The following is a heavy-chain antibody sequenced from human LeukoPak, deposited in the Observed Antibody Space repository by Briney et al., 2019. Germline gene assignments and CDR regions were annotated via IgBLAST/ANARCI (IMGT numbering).Heavy chain of an antibody. Sequence: ASVKVSCKASGYTFTSYAMHWVRQAPGQRLEWMGWINAGNGNTKYSQKFQGGVTITRDTSASTAYMELSSLRSEDTAVYYCARFETYYYDSSGYFDYWGQGTLVTVSS. CDR1: GYTFTSYA. CDR2: INAGNGNT. V-gene: IGHV1-3*01. CDR3: ARFETYYYDSSGYFDY. J-gene: IGHJ4*02. D-gene: IGHD3-22*01.